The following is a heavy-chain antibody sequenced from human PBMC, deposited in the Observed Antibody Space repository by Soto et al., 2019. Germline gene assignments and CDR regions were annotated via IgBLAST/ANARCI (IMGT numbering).Heavy chain of an antibody. CDR3: ARADLRFAFDD. Sequence: SETLSLTCSVSGVSLFNSVWWSWVRQSPGKGLEWLVEISRSGSATYNPSLKSRATISVDTSKNQFSLKLSSVTAADTAVYYSARADLRFAFDDWGQGTMVTVSS. J-gene: IGHJ4*02. CDR1: GVSLFNSVW. V-gene: IGHV4-4*02. CDR2: ISRSGSA. D-gene: IGHD3-3*01.